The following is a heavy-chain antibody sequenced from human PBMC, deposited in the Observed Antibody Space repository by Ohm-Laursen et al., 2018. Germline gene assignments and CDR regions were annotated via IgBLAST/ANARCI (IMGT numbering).Heavy chain of an antibody. Sequence: SETLSLTCTVSGGSISSSSYYWGWIRQPPGKGLEWIGSIYYSGSTYYNPSLKSRVTISVDTSKNQFSLKLSSVTAADTAVYYCAGDRRELRYWYFDLWGRGTLVTVSS. CDR3: AGDRRELRYWYFDL. CDR2: IYYSGST. D-gene: IGHD1-7*01. V-gene: IGHV4-39*02. CDR1: GGSISSSSYY. J-gene: IGHJ2*01.